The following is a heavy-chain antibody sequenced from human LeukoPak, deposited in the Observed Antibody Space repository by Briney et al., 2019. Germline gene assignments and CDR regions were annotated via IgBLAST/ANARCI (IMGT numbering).Heavy chain of an antibody. CDR3: ARDHSGYDPLIDY. D-gene: IGHD5-12*01. Sequence: GASVKVSCKASGYTFTGYYRHWVRQAPGQGLEWMGWINPNSGGTNYAQKLQGRVTMTRDTSISTAYMELSRLRSDDTAVYYCARDHSGYDPLIDYWGQGTLVTVSS. CDR2: INPNSGGT. J-gene: IGHJ4*02. CDR1: GYTFTGYY. V-gene: IGHV1-2*02.